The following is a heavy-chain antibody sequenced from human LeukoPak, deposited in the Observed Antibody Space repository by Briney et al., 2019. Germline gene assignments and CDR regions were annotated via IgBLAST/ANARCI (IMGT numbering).Heavy chain of an antibody. CDR1: GYTFTSYG. D-gene: IGHD5-18*01. J-gene: IGHJ4*02. V-gene: IGHV1-18*01. CDR2: ISTYNGDT. CDR3: ARGSGYGFSMGY. Sequence: WASVKVSCKASGYTFTSYGINWVRQAPGQGLEWMGWISTYNGDTNYAQKLQGRVTMSTDTSTSTAYMELRSLRSDDTAVYYCARGSGYGFSMGYWGQGTLVIVSS.